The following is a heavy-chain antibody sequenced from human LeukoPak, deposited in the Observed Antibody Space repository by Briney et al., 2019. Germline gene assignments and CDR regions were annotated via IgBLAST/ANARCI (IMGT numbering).Heavy chain of an antibody. J-gene: IGHJ4*02. Sequence: SETLSLTCTVSGGSISSGSYSWGWVRQLPGKGLEWIGSIYYGVTTYYNPSLKSRVTISVDTSKNQFSLKLSSVTAADTAVYYCVRHQSSANWGYELDSWGQGTLVTVSS. V-gene: IGHV4-39*01. D-gene: IGHD7-27*01. CDR3: VRHQSSANWGYELDS. CDR1: GGSISSGSYS. CDR2: IYYGVTT.